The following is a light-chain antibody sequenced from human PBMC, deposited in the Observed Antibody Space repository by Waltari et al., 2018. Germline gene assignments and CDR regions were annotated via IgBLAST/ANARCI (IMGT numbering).Light chain of an antibody. V-gene: IGKV3-20*01. J-gene: IGKJ2*01. CDR3: QQYGNPPYT. CDR1: QSINSAY. CDR2: AAS. Sequence: EIVLTQSPGTLSLSPGERATLSCRASQSINSAYLAWYQQKPGQTPRLLIHAASSKATVIPDRFSCSGSGTDFTLTISRLEPEDFAVYYCQQYGNPPYTFGQGTKLGIK.